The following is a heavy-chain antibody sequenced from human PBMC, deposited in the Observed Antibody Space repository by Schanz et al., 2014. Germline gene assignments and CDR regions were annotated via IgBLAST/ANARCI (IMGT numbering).Heavy chain of an antibody. CDR3: AKVREWWPYYFDY. V-gene: IGHV3-23*04. D-gene: IGHD2-15*01. CDR1: GFTFTTNA. J-gene: IGHJ4*02. CDR2: ISGNGGST. Sequence: EVPLVESGGCLVQPGGSLRLSCAASGFTFTTNAMSWVRQPPGKGLEWVSAISGNGGSTYFADSVKGRFTISRDNSDNTLFLQMNSLRAEDTAVYYCAKVREWWPYYFDYWGQGTLVTVSS.